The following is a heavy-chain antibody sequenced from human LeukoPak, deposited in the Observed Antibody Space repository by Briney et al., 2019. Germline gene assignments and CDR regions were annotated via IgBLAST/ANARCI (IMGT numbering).Heavy chain of an antibody. J-gene: IGHJ3*02. CDR1: GGSISSYY. D-gene: IGHD1-20*01. Sequence: PSETLSLTCTVSGGSISSYYWSWIRQPPGKGLEWIGYIYYSGSTNYNPSLKSRVTISVDTSKNQFSLKLSSVTAADTAVYYCARNPLLYNWIDAGAFDIWGQGTMVTVSS. CDR2: IYYSGST. CDR3: ARNPLLYNWIDAGAFDI. V-gene: IGHV4-59*01.